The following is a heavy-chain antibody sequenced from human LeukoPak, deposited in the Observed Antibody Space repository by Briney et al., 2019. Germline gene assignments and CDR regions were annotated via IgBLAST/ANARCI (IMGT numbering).Heavy chain of an antibody. V-gene: IGHV3-23*01. CDR1: GLTFSSYA. D-gene: IGHD3-22*01. J-gene: IGHJ4*02. CDR3: AKLSMGYDSSGYYYDFDY. Sequence: GGSLRLSCAASGLTFSSYAMSGVRQAPGKGLEWVSAISGSGGSTYYADSVKGRFTISRDNSKNTLYLQMNSLRAEDTAVYYCAKLSMGYDSSGYYYDFDYWGQGTLVTVSS. CDR2: ISGSGGST.